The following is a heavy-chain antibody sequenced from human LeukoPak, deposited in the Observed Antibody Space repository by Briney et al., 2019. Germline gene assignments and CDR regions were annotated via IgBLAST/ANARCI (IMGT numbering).Heavy chain of an antibody. CDR2: ISYDGSIN. D-gene: IGHD2-15*01. V-gene: IGHV3-30-3*01. CDR1: GFTFDSYA. CDR3: ARDRQYCSSGSCYLHYFFDH. Sequence: GGSLRLSCAASGFTFDSYAVHWVRQAPGKGREWVAVISYDGSINFYAASVKGRFTISRDNSKNTLYLQINSLRGDDTSLYFCARDRQYCSSGSCYLHYFFDHWGPGTMVTASS. J-gene: IGHJ4*02.